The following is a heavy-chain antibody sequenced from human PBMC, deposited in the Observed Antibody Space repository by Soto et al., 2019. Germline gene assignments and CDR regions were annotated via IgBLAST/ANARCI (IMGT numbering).Heavy chain of an antibody. Sequence: EVQLLESGGGFVQPGGSLRLSCAASGFTFSSYALSWVRQAPGNGLEWVSAISGSGGSTSYADSVKVRFTISRDNSKNTLYLPMTSLRAEDPSVYYCAKDLRYGDYASFYYWGQGTLGTVSS. J-gene: IGHJ4*02. D-gene: IGHD4-17*01. V-gene: IGHV3-23*01. CDR2: ISGSGGST. CDR3: AKDLRYGDYASFYY. CDR1: GFTFSSYA.